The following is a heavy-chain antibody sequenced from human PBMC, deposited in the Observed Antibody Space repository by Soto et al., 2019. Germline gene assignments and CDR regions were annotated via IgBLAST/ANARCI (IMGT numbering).Heavy chain of an antibody. CDR2: IYSGGST. Sequence: EVQLVESGGGLVQPGGSLRLSCAVSGFTVSSNFMSWVRQAPGKGLEWVSVIYSGGSTYYADSVKGRFTVSRDNSKNTLHLQTNSLGAGDEAVYYCSREAEDTHVPDSWGEGTLVTVSS. CDR1: GFTVSSNF. J-gene: IGHJ4*02. CDR3: SREAEDTHVPDS. V-gene: IGHV3-66*01. D-gene: IGHD2-2*01.